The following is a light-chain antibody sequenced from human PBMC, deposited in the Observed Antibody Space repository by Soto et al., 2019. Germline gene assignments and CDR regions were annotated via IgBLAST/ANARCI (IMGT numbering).Light chain of an antibody. V-gene: IGKV1-17*01. Sequence: DIQMTRSPASLSASVGDRVIITCRASQGIRNDLGWYQQKVGKAPKRLIFAASSLLSGVPSRFSGSGSVTEFTLTISSLQPEDFGSYYCLQYNRYPRTFGQGTKVDIK. CDR1: QGIRND. CDR2: AAS. J-gene: IGKJ1*01. CDR3: LQYNRYPRT.